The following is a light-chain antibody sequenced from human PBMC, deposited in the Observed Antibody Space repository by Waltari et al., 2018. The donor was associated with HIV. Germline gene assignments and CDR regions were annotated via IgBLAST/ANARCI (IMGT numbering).Light chain of an antibody. V-gene: IGLV2-18*04. Sequence: QSALTQPPSVSGSPGQSVTISCAGTNSDIGGYDRVSWYQQPPGTAPKLLMYEVTNRPSGVPGRCSASKSGTTSSLTISGLQAGDEGDYYCSSYSATNTVVFGGGTKLTVL. CDR1: NSDIGGYDR. CDR2: EVT. CDR3: SSYSATNTVV. J-gene: IGLJ2*01.